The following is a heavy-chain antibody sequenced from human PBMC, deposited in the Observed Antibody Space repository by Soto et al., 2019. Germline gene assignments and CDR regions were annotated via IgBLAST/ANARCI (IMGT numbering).Heavy chain of an antibody. D-gene: IGHD3-10*01. CDR2: ISAYNGNT. Sequence: QVQLVQSGAEVKKPGASVKVSCKASGYTFTSYGISWVRQAPGQGLEWMGWISAYNGNTNYAQKLQGRVTMTTDTSTRTANMELRSLRSEDTAVYYCAREGDTMVRGVFRSVRDAFDIWGQGTMVTVS. CDR1: GYTFTSYG. V-gene: IGHV1-18*01. J-gene: IGHJ3*02. CDR3: AREGDTMVRGVFRSVRDAFDI.